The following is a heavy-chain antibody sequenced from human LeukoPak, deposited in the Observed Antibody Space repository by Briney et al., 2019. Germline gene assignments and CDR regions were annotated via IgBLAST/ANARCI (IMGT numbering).Heavy chain of an antibody. D-gene: IGHD3-22*01. CDR2: ISYDGSNK. J-gene: IGHJ3*02. CDR3: AKDRGDYYDSSGYYSGGFDI. Sequence: GRSLRLSCAASGFTFSSYGMHWVRQAPGKGLEWVAVISYDGSNKYYADSVKGRFTISRDNSKNTLYLQMNSLRAEDTAVYYCAKDRGDYYDSSGYYSGGFDIWGQGTMVTVS. V-gene: IGHV3-30*18. CDR1: GFTFSSYG.